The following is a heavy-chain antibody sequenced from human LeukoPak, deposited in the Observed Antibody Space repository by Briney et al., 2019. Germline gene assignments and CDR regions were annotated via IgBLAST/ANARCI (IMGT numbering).Heavy chain of an antibody. D-gene: IGHD2-8*01. CDR3: ARGYCTNGVCYTAYYYYYMDV. Sequence: PSETLSLTCTVSGGSISSYYWSWIRQPPGKGREWIGYIYYSGSTNYNPSLKSRVTISVDTSKNQFSLKLSSVTAADTAVYYCARGYCTNGVCYTAYYYYYMDVWGKGTTVTVSS. J-gene: IGHJ6*03. V-gene: IGHV4-59*01. CDR1: GGSISSYY. CDR2: IYYSGST.